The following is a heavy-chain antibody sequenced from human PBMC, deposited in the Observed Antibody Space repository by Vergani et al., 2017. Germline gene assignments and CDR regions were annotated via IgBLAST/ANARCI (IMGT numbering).Heavy chain of an antibody. CDR1: GGSISSYY. Sequence: QVQLQESGPGLVKPSETLSLTCTVSGGSISSYYWSWIRQPPGKGLEWIGYIYYSGSTNYNPSLKSRVTISVDTSKNHFSLQLRSVTAADTAVYYCARNPYCGGDCYSDAFDIWGQGTMVTGSS. J-gene: IGHJ3*02. CDR3: ARNPYCGGDCYSDAFDI. D-gene: IGHD2-21*02. CDR2: IYYSGST. V-gene: IGHV4-59*01.